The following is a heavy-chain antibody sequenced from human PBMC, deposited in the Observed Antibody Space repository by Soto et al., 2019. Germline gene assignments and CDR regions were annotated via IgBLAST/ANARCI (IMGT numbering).Heavy chain of an antibody. V-gene: IGHV3-23*01. CDR1: GFTFSNSG. CDR3: AKGGYGEILFDY. D-gene: IGHD4-17*01. CDR2: INGRGDKT. J-gene: IGHJ4*02. Sequence: DVHLLDSGGGLVQPGGSLRLSCGASGFTFSNSGMSWVRQVPGKGLEWVSFINGRGDKTYYADSVKGRFTISRDNSKHTLYLQMNSLRVEDTSIYYCAKGGYGEILFDYWGQGTLVTVSS.